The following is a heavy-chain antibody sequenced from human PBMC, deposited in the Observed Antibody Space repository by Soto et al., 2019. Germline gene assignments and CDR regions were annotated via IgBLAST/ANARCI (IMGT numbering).Heavy chain of an antibody. V-gene: IGHV3-30*18. CDR3: AKGLGWRVLGDAFDI. D-gene: IGHD3-16*01. Sequence: QVQLVESGGGVVQPGRSLRLSCAASGITFSSYGMHWVRQAPGKGLEWVAVISYDGTNKYYGDSVKGRFSISRDNSKNTLYLQMNSLRAEDTAAYYCAKGLGWRVLGDAFDIWGKGTMVTVSS. CDR1: GITFSSYG. CDR2: ISYDGTNK. J-gene: IGHJ3*02.